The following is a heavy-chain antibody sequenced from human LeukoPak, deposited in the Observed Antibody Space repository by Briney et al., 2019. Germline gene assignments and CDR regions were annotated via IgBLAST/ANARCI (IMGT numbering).Heavy chain of an antibody. Sequence: SVKVSCKASGYTFTSYDINWVRQATGQGLEWMGWMNPNSGNTGYAQKFQGRVTMTRNTSISTAYMELSSLRSEDTAVYYCAREFRETYYYGSGKGFDYWGQGTLVTVSS. V-gene: IGHV1-8*01. CDR2: MNPNSGNT. J-gene: IGHJ4*02. CDR1: GYTFTSYD. D-gene: IGHD3-10*01. CDR3: AREFRETYYYGSGKGFDY.